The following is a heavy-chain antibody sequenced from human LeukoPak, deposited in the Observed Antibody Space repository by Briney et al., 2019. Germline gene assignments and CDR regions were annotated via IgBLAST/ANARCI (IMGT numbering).Heavy chain of an antibody. V-gene: IGHV3-9*01. D-gene: IGHD6-6*01. CDR2: ISWNSGSI. CDR3: AKGSAARVPGDAFDI. CDR1: GFTFDDYA. Sequence: GRSLRLSCAASGFTFDDYAMHWVRQAPGKGLEWVSGISWNSGSIGYADSVKGRFTISRDNAKNSLYLQMNSLRAEDTALYYCAKGSAARVPGDAFDIWGQGTMVTVSS. J-gene: IGHJ3*02.